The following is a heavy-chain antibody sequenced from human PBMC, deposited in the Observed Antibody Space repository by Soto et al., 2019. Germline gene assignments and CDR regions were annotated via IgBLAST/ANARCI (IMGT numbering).Heavy chain of an antibody. CDR2: IDPSDSQT. CDR3: ARQIYDSDTGPNFQYYFDS. CDR1: GYSYACYW. V-gene: IGHV5-10-1*01. J-gene: IGHJ4*02. D-gene: IGHD3-22*01. Sequence: GAALNLSCTGSGYSYACYWTTWVRQKTGKGLEWMGRIDPSDSQTYYSPSFRGHVTISVTKSITTVFLQWSSLRASDTAMYYCARQIYDSDTGPNFQYYFDSWGQGTPVTVPQ.